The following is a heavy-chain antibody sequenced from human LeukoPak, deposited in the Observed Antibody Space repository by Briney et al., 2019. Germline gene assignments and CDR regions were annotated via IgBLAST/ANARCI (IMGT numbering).Heavy chain of an antibody. D-gene: IGHD3-9*01. CDR3: ARMGPRYFDWLFAYYFDY. J-gene: IGHJ4*02. V-gene: IGHV1-18*04. CDR2: VSAYNGNT. Sequence: GASVKVSCKASGYTFTSYGISWVRQAPGQGLEWMVWVSAYNGNTNYAQKLQGRVTMTTDTSTSTAYMELRSLRSDDTAVYYCARMGPRYFDWLFAYYFDYWGQGTLVTVSS. CDR1: GYTFTSYG.